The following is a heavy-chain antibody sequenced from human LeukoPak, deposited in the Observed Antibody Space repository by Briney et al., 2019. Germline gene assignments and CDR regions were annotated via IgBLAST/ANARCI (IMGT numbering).Heavy chain of an antibody. CDR1: GGSISSGSYY. J-gene: IGHJ6*03. CDR2: IYTSGST. Sequence: SQTLSLTCTVSGGSISSGSYYWSWIRQPAGKGLEWIGRIYTSGSTNYTPSLKSRVTLSVDTSKNQFSLKLSSVTAADTAVYYCAVLHDIVVVPAATSKGYYYYYMDVWGKGTTVTVSS. CDR3: AVLHDIVVVPAATSKGYYYYYMDV. D-gene: IGHD2-2*01. V-gene: IGHV4-61*02.